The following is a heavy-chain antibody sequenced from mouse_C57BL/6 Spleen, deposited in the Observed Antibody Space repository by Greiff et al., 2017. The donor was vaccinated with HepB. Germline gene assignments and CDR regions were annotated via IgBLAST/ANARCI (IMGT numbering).Heavy chain of an antibody. CDR3: TRDYGSSYLFAY. CDR1: GFTFSSYA. J-gene: IGHJ3*01. V-gene: IGHV5-9-1*02. Sequence: EVKVVESGEGLVKPGGSLKLSCAASGFTFSSYAMSWVRQTPEKRLEWVAYISSGGDYIYYADTVKGRFTISRDNARNTLYLQMSSLKSEDTAMYYCTRDYGSSYLFAYWGQGTLVTVSA. D-gene: IGHD1-1*01. CDR2: ISSGGDYI.